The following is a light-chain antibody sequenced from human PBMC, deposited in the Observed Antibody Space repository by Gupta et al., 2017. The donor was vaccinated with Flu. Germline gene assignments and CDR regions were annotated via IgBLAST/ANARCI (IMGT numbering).Light chain of an antibody. J-gene: IGKJ2*01. CDR3: QQYNNWPPT. Sequence: PATLSVSPEERATLSCRASQSVSSDLAWYQQKPGQAPRLLIYGASTRATDIPARFSGSGSGTEFTLTISSLQSEDFAVYYCQQYNNWPPTFGQGTKLEIK. CDR1: QSVSSD. V-gene: IGKV3-15*01. CDR2: GAS.